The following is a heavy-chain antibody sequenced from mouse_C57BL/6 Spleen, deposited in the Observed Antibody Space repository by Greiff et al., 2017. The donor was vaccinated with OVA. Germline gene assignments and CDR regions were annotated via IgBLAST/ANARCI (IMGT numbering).Heavy chain of an antibody. Sequence: QVQLQQPGAELVRPGSSVKLSCKASGYTFNSYWMHWVKQRPGQGLEWIGYINPSSGYTKYNQKFKDKATLTADKSSSTAYMQLSSLTYEDSAVYYCAREGAYSNFDYWGQGTTLTVSS. CDR3: AREGAYSNFDY. CDR1: GYTFNSYW. V-gene: IGHV1-7*01. D-gene: IGHD2-5*01. CDR2: INPSSGYT. J-gene: IGHJ2*01.